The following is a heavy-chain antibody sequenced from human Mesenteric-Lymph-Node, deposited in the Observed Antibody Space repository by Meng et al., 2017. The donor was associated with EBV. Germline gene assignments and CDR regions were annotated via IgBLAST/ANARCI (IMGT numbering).Heavy chain of an antibody. V-gene: IGHV3-30*01. CDR1: GAPFSAYS. Sequence: QAQRVESGGGGAQPGGSLMLSCAASGAPFSAYSMQWVRQAPGKGLGWVKVISHDGRNEYYADSVKGRFTVSRDNSKNTLYLQMNSLRAEDTALYYCARIGHGYSYGQGLDYWGQGTLVTVSS. CDR3: ARIGHGYSYGQGLDY. CDR2: ISHDGRNE. D-gene: IGHD5-18*01. J-gene: IGHJ4*02.